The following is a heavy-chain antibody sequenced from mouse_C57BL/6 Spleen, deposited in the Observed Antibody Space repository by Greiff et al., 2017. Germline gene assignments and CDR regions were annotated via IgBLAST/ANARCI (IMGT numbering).Heavy chain of an antibody. J-gene: IGHJ3*01. V-gene: IGHV14-1*01. CDR2: IDPEDGDT. Sequence: EVQLQQSGAELVRPGASVKLSCTASGFNIKDYYMHWVKQRPEQGLEWIGRIDPEDGDTEYAPKFPGKATMTADTSSNTAYLQLSSLTSEDTAVYYCTTNWDEVWLAYWGQGTLVTVSA. D-gene: IGHD4-1*01. CDR1: GFNIKDYY. CDR3: TTNWDEVWLAY.